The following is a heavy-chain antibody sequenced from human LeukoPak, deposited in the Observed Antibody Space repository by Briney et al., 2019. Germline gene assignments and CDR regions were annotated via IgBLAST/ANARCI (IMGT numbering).Heavy chain of an antibody. Sequence: GGSLRLSCAASGFTFDDYAMHWVRQAPGKGLEWVSLISWDGGSTYYADSVKGRFTISRDNSKNSLYLQMNSLRAEDTAVYYCAREWDPWGQGTLVTVSS. CDR1: GFTFDDYA. J-gene: IGHJ5*02. V-gene: IGHV3-43D*03. CDR3: AREWDP. CDR2: ISWDGGST.